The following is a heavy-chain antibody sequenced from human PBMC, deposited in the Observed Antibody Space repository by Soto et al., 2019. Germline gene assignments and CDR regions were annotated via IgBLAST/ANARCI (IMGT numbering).Heavy chain of an antibody. Sequence: SETLSLTCTVSGVSISSGGYYWSWIRQLPGKGLEWMGNIYYTGSTYYSPSLKSRVTLSVDTSKNQFSLELSSVTAADTAVYYCARDQGDYYGSRTYSFGMDVWGQGTTVTVSS. CDR1: GVSISSGGYY. CDR3: ARDQGDYYGSRTYSFGMDV. D-gene: IGHD3-10*01. V-gene: IGHV4-31*03. J-gene: IGHJ6*02. CDR2: IYYTGST.